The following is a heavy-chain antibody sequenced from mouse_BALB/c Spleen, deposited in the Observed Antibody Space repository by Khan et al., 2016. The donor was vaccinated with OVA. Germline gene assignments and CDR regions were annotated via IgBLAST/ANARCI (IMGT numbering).Heavy chain of an antibody. D-gene: IGHD1-1*01. CDR3: AKFTPDYYSLDY. J-gene: IGHJ4*01. V-gene: IGHV2-3*01. Sequence: QVQLKQPGPGLVAPSQSLSITCTVSGFSLTIYGLSWVRQPPGKGLEWLGVIWGDGATNYHSALISRLIITKDNSKSQVFLKLHSLQTDDTATYYCAKFTPDYYSLDYWGQGTSVTVSS. CDR2: IWGDGAT. CDR1: GFSLTIYG.